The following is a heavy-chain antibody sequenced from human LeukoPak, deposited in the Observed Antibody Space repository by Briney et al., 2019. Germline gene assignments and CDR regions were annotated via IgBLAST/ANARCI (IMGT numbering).Heavy chain of an antibody. J-gene: IGHJ4*02. V-gene: IGHV3-23*01. CDR3: AKNPQKKLLWFGELLSGYFDY. D-gene: IGHD3-10*01. Sequence: GGSLRLSCAASGFTFSSYAMSRVRQAPGKGLEWVSAISGSGGSTYYADSVKGRFTISRDNSKNTLYLQMNSLRAEDTAVYYCAKNPQKKLLWFGELLSGYFDYWGQGTLVTVSS. CDR2: ISGSGGST. CDR1: GFTFSSYA.